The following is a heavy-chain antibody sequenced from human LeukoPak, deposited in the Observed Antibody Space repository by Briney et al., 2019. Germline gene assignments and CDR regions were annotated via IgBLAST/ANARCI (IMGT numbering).Heavy chain of an antibody. CDR2: INPNSGGT. Sequence: ASVKVSCKASGYTFTGYYMHWVRQAPGQGLEWMGWINPNSGGTKYAQKFQGRVTMTRDTSISTAYMELSRLRSDDTAVYYCARESPPLGYCSGGSCYWEDYWGQGTLVTVSS. D-gene: IGHD2-15*01. CDR1: GYTFTGYY. J-gene: IGHJ4*02. CDR3: ARESPPLGYCSGGSCYWEDY. V-gene: IGHV1-2*02.